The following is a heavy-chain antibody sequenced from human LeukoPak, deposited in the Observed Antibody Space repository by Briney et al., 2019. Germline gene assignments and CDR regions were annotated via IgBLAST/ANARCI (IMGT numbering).Heavy chain of an antibody. CDR1: GFTFTTYW. CDR2: IKQDGSEA. V-gene: IGHV3-7*01. Sequence: PGGSLRLSCAASGFTFTTYWMAWVRQAPGKGLEWVANIKQDGSEAVYADSVRGRFPISRDNAKNSLYLRMNSLRVEDTAVYYCSNGIYDRSYWGQGTLVTVSS. J-gene: IGHJ4*02. CDR3: SNGIYDRSY. D-gene: IGHD2-8*01.